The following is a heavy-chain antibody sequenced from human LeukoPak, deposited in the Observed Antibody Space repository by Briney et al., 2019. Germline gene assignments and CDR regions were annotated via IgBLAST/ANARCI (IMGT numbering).Heavy chain of an antibody. J-gene: IGHJ4*02. Sequence: PSETLCLTCTVSGASISSYYWGCIGQPPGKGLEWIGYIYYTGSTYYNPSLKSRVTMSVDTSKNQFSLKLSSVTAADTAVYYCASDNYGAIDYWGQGTLVTVSS. V-gene: IGHV4-59*12. D-gene: IGHD4-17*01. CDR2: IYYTGST. CDR1: GASISSYY. CDR3: ASDNYGAIDY.